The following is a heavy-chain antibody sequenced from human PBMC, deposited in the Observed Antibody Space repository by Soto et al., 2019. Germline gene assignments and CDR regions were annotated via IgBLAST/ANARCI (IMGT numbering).Heavy chain of an antibody. V-gene: IGHV3-11*01. CDR3: ASIIAVAGDFDY. D-gene: IGHD6-19*01. Sequence: LRLSCAASGFTFSDYYMSWIRQAPGKGLEWVSYISSSGSTIYYADSVKGRFTISRDNAKNSLYLQMNSLRAEDTAVYYCASIIAVAGDFDYWGQGTLVTVSS. CDR2: ISSSGSTI. CDR1: GFTFSDYY. J-gene: IGHJ4*02.